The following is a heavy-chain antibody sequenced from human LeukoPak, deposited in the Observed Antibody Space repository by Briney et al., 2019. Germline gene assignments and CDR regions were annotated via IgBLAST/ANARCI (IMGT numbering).Heavy chain of an antibody. J-gene: IGHJ4*02. V-gene: IGHV3-64*01. CDR3: ARDVWGAYDCSLFDY. CDR1: GFTFSSYA. CDR2: ISSNGGST. Sequence: GGSLRLSCAASGFTFSSYAMHWVRQAPGKGLEYVSAISSNGGSTYYANSVKGRFTISRDNSKNTLYLQMGSLRAEDMAVYYCARDVWGAYDCSLFDYWGQGTLVTVSS. D-gene: IGHD3-22*01.